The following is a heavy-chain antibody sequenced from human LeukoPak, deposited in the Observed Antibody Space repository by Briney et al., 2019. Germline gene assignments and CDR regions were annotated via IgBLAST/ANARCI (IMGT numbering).Heavy chain of an antibody. V-gene: IGHV4-39*07. D-gene: IGHD2-2*02. CDR3: ARDLQDIVVVPAAIPGWFDP. Sequence: SETLSLTCTVSGGSISSSSYYWGWIRQPPGKGLEWIGSIYYSGGTYYNPSLKSRVTISVDTSKNQFSLKLSSVTAADTAVYYCARDLQDIVVVPAAIPGWFDPWGQGTLVTVSS. CDR1: GGSISSSSYY. J-gene: IGHJ5*02. CDR2: IYYSGGT.